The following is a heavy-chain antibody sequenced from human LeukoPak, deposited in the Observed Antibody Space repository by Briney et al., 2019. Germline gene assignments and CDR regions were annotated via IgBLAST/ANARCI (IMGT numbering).Heavy chain of an antibody. CDR2: ISYSGST. J-gene: IGHJ4*02. V-gene: IGHV4-59*01. Sequence: SETLSLTCIVSGDSISSYYWSWIRQPPGKGLEWIGYISYSGSTNYNPSLKSRVTISVDTSKNQFSLNLTSVTAADTAMYYCARWSLHSSGWYFDYWGQGTLLTVSS. D-gene: IGHD6-19*01. CDR3: ARWSLHSSGWYFDY. CDR1: GDSISSYY.